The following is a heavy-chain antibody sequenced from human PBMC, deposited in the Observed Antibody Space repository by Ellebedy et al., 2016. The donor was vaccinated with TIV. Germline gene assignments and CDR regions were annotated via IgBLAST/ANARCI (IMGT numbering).Heavy chain of an antibody. CDR1: GFTFSSYS. CDR2: ISSSSSYI. V-gene: IGHV3-21*01. CDR3: ARDIVVVVAATRYYYYGMDV. Sequence: GGSLRLXXAASGFTFSSYSMNWVRQAPGKGLEWVSSISSSSSYIYYADSVKGRFTISRDNAKNSLYLQMNSLRAEDTAVYYCARDIVVVVAATRYYYYGMDVWGQGTTVTVSS. D-gene: IGHD2-15*01. J-gene: IGHJ6*02.